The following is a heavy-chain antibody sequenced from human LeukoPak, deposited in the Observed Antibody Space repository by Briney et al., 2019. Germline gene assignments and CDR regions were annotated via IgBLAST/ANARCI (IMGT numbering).Heavy chain of an antibody. Sequence: GGSLRLSCAASGFTFSSYAMNWVRQAPGKGLEWVSSISRGSDHIFYADSMKGRFTISRDNAKNSLYLQMNSPGAEDTAVYYCARPYDTRGYFPDYWGQGTLVTVSS. V-gene: IGHV3-21*01. J-gene: IGHJ4*02. CDR3: ARPYDTRGYFPDY. CDR2: ISRGSDHI. D-gene: IGHD3-22*01. CDR1: GFTFSSYA.